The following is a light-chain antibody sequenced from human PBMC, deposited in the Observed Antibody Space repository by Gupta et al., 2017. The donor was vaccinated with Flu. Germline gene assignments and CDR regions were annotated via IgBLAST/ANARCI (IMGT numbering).Light chain of an antibody. CDR2: DDS. CDR1: NIDSNS. CDR3: QVWANSRRQSWV. Sequence: KTARITCEGNNIDSNSVHWYQQRPGPDHALGVEDDSDRPSGIPERFAFSNSGNNDTLTVSGVEAGDEADDDCQVWANSRRQSWVFGGGTKLTVL. V-gene: IGLV3-21*03. J-gene: IGLJ3*02.